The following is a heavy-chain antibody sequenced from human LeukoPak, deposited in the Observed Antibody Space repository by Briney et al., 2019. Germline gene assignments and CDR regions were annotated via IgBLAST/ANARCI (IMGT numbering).Heavy chain of an antibody. Sequence: SETLSLTCTVSGYSISSGYYWGWIRQPPGKGLEWIGSIYHSGSTYYNPSLKSRVTISVDTSKNQFSLKLSSVTAADTAVYYCARLAIAAAGFDPWGQGTLVTVSS. D-gene: IGHD6-13*01. CDR1: GYSISSGYY. CDR3: ARLAIAAAGFDP. V-gene: IGHV4-38-2*02. J-gene: IGHJ5*02. CDR2: IYHSGST.